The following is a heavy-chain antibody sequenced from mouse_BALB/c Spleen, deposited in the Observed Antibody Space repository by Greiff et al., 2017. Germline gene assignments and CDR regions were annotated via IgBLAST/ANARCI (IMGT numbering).Heavy chain of an antibody. CDR3: ARVYGNYHYFDY. Sequence: EVQRVESGGGLVKPGGSLKLSCAASGFAFSSYDMSWVRQTPEKRLEWVAYISSGGGSTYYPDTVKGRFTISRDNAKNTLYLQMSSLKSEDTAMYYCARVYGNYHYFDYWGQGTTLTVSS. D-gene: IGHD2-10*02. J-gene: IGHJ2*01. V-gene: IGHV5-12-1*01. CDR2: ISSGGGST. CDR1: GFAFSSYD.